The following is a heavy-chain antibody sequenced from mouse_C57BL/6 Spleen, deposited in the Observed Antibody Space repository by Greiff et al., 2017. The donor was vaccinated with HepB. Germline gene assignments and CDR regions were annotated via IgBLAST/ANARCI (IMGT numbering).Heavy chain of an antibody. Sequence: EVQRVESVAELVRPGASVKLSCTASGFNIKNTYMHWVKQRPEQGLEWIGRIDPANGNTKYAPKFQGKATITADTSSNTAYLQLSSLTSEDTAIYYCAPGYGSSWYFDVWGTGTTVTVSS. CDR1: GFNIKNTY. CDR2: IDPANGNT. CDR3: APGYGSSWYFDV. V-gene: IGHV14-3*01. J-gene: IGHJ1*03. D-gene: IGHD1-1*01.